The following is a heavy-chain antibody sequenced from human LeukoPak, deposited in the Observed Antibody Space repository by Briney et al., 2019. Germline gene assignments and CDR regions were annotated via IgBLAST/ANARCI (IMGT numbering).Heavy chain of an antibody. Sequence: ASVKVSCKASGDTFTGYYMHWVRQAPGQGLEWMGWINPNSGGTNYAQKFQGRVTMTRHASISTAYMALSRLRSDDTAVYYCARVLVVPAADYFDSWGQGTLVTVSS. V-gene: IGHV1-2*02. CDR3: ARVLVVPAADYFDS. D-gene: IGHD2-2*01. CDR1: GDTFTGYY. J-gene: IGHJ4*02. CDR2: INPNSGGT.